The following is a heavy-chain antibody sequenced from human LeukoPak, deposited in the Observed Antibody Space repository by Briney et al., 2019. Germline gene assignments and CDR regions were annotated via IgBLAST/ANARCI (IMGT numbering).Heavy chain of an antibody. CDR1: GFTVSSNY. D-gene: IGHD6-13*01. CDR2: IYSGGSA. J-gene: IGHJ3*02. V-gene: IGHV3-53*01. CDR3: ARSGIAAEGDAFDI. Sequence: GGSLRLSCAASGFTVSSNYMSWVRQAPGKGLEWVSVIYSGGSAYYADSVKGRFTISRDNSKNTLYLQMNSLRAEDTAVYYCARSGIAAEGDAFDIWGQGTMVTVSS.